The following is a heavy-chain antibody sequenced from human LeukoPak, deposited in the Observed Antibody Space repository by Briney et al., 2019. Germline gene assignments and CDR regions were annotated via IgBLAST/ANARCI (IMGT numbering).Heavy chain of an antibody. J-gene: IGHJ4*02. D-gene: IGHD5-24*01. CDR2: ISWNGDSI. V-gene: IGHV3-9*01. Sequence: GRSLRLSCVGFGFTFNEYAMHWVRQAPGKGLEWVSGISWNGDSIGYADSVKGRFTISRDNAKNSLYLQMNSLRAEDTAFYYCAKAKWLQSPFDYWGQGTLVTVSS. CDR3: AKAKWLQSPFDY. CDR1: GFTFNEYA.